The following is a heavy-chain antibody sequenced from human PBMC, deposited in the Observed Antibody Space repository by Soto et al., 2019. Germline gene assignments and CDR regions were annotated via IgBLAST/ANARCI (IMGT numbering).Heavy chain of an antibody. CDR1: GYTFTSYG. CDR2: ISAYNGNT. Sequence: QVQLVQSGAEVKKPGASVKVSCKASGYTFTSYGISWVRQAPGQGLEWMGWISAYNGNTNYAQKLQGRVTMTTDTSTSTPYMELRSLRSDDTAVYYCARDRFDVGATNWFDPWGQGTLVTVSS. V-gene: IGHV1-18*01. CDR3: ARDRFDVGATNWFDP. D-gene: IGHD1-26*01. J-gene: IGHJ5*02.